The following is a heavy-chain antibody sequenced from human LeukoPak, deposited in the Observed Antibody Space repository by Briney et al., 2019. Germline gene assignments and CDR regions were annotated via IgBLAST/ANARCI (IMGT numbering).Heavy chain of an antibody. CDR2: ISGSGGRT. J-gene: IGHJ4*02. D-gene: IGHD3-10*01. CDR3: AKGIRDGSGTYGYFDY. Sequence: GGSLRLSCATSAFTFSSYAMSWVRQAPGKGLEWVSGISGSGGRTYYADAAKGRFTISRDNSKNTLYLQINSLRVEDTAIYYCAKGIRDGSGTYGYFDYWGQGTLVTVSS. V-gene: IGHV3-23*01. CDR1: AFTFSSYA.